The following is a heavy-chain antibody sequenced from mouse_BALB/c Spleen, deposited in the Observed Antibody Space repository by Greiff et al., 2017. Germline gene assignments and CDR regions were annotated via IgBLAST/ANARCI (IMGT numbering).Heavy chain of an antibody. V-gene: IGHV1-69*01. D-gene: IGHD2-14*01. CDR1: GYTFTDYW. CDR2: IDTSDSYT. CDR3: ARGVREGY. J-gene: IGHJ2*01. Sequence: VQLQQSGAELVMPGASVKMSCTASGYTFTDYWMHWVKQRPGQGLEWIGTIDTSDSYTSYNQKFKGKATLTVDESSSTAYMQLSSLTSEDSAVYYCARGVREGYGGQGTTLTVSS.